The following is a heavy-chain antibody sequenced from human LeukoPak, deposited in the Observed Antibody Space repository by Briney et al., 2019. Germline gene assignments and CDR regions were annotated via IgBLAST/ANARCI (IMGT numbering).Heavy chain of an antibody. CDR1: GFTFSSYW. CDR3: TKTPDYSGYSYTFDS. Sequence: PGGSLRLSCAASGFTFSSYWMSWVRQAPGKGLEWVANIKQDGSEKYYVDSVKGRFTISRDNSKNTLYLQMNSLRVEDSAMYYCTKTPDYSGYSYTFDSWGPGALVTVSS. CDR2: IKQDGSEK. V-gene: IGHV3-7*03. J-gene: IGHJ4*02. D-gene: IGHD5-12*01.